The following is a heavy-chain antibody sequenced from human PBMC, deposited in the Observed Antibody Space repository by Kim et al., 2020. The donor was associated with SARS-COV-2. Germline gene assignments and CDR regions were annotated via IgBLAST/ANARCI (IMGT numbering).Heavy chain of an antibody. Sequence: ASVKVSCKASGYTFTSYAMNWVRQAPGQGLEWMGWINTNTGNPTYAQGFTGRFVFSLDTSVSTAYLQISSLKAEDTAVYYCARLSRGGSPLAGRHGVDYWGQGTLVTVSS. CDR2: INTNTGNP. J-gene: IGHJ4*02. CDR3: ARLSRGGSPLAGRHGVDY. D-gene: IGHD1-26*01. V-gene: IGHV7-4-1*02. CDR1: GYTFTSYA.